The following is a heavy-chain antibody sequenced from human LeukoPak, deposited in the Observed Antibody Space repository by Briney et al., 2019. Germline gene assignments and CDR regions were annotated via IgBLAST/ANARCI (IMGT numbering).Heavy chain of an antibody. CDR2: ISNSGDTT. D-gene: IGHD2-15*01. CDR1: GFTFTSYG. CDR3: ARDLGYCSGGSCFFDY. J-gene: IGHJ4*02. V-gene: IGHV3-21*01. Sequence: GGSLRLSCAASGFTFTSYGMNWVRQAPGKGLEWVSVISNSGDTTYYADSLKGRFTISRDNAKNSLYLQMNSLRAEDTAVYYCARDLGYCSGGSCFFDYWGQGTLVTVSS.